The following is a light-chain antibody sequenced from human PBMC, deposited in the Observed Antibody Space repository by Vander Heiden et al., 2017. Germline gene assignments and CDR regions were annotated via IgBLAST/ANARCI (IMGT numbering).Light chain of an antibody. CDR2: WAS. V-gene: IGKV4-1*01. CDR1: QSVLYSSNNKNY. CDR3: QQYYSTPLT. Sequence: EIVMPQAPDSLAVSLGARATINCKSSQSVLYSSNNKNYLAWYQQKPGQPPKLLIYWASTRESGVPDRFSGSGSGTDFTLTISSLQAEDVAVYYCQQYYSTPLTFGGGTKVEIK. J-gene: IGKJ4*01.